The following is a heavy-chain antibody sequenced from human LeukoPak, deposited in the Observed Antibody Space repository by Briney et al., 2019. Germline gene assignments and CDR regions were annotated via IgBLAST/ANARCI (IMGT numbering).Heavy chain of an antibody. J-gene: IGHJ4*02. D-gene: IGHD3-22*01. Sequence: SETLSLTCTVSGGSISSYYWSWIRQPPGKGLEWIGYIYYSGSTNYNPSLKSRVTISVDTSKNQFSLKLSSVTAADTAVYYCARDIENSSGYYRYFDYWGQGTLVTVSS. V-gene: IGHV4-59*01. CDR2: IYYSGST. CDR3: ARDIENSSGYYRYFDY. CDR1: GGSISSYY.